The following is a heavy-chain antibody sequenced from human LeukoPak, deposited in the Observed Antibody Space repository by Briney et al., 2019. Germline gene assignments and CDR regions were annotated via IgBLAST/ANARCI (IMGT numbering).Heavy chain of an antibody. J-gene: IGHJ4*02. CDR2: VFHDGDT. V-gene: IGHV4-38-2*02. Sequence: SETLSLTCTVSGYSISNGYYWGWIRQTPGKGLEWIGRVFHDGDTHYNPSLESRVTISVDTSKNQFSLKLSSVTAADTAVYYCASRNFGVVTDWGQGTLVTVSS. CDR1: GYSISNGYY. D-gene: IGHD3-3*01. CDR3: ASRNFGVVTD.